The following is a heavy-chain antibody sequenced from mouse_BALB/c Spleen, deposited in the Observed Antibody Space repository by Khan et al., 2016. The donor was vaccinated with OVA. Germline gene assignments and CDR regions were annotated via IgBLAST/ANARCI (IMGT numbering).Heavy chain of an antibody. CDR1: GYTFTSYW. CDR2: IDPGTGSR. CDR3: ARENYYGRNCDAMDY. Sequence: DLVKPGASVKLSCKASGYTFTSYWINWIKQRPGQGLEWIGRIDPGTGSRSYNDMFKGKVTLTLDTSSSTAYIQLSSLSSEDSAVYFCARENYYGRNCDAMDYWGQGTSVTISS. V-gene: IGHV1S41*01. D-gene: IGHD1-1*01. J-gene: IGHJ4*01.